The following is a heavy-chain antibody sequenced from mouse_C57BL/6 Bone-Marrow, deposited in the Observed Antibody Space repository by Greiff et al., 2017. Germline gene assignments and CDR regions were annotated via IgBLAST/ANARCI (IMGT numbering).Heavy chain of an antibody. CDR3: AREREIYYYAMDY. CDR2: IYPGSGST. Sequence: QVQLQQPGAELVKPGASVKMSCKASGYTFTSYWITWVKQRPGQGLEWIGDIYPGSGSTNYNEKFKSKATLTVDTSSSTAYMQLSSLTSEDSAVYYCAREREIYYYAMDYWGQGTSGTVSS. V-gene: IGHV1-55*01. CDR1: GYTFTSYW. J-gene: IGHJ4*01.